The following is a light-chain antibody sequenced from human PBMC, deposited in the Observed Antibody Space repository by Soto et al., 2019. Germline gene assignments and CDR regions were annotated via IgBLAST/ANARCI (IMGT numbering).Light chain of an antibody. CDR1: ALAKQY. CDR2: KDS. J-gene: IGLJ1*01. CDR3: QSADISGTYPSL. V-gene: IGLV3-25*03. Sequence: SYELTQPPSVSVSPGQTARITCSGDALAKQYAYWYQQKPGQAPALVIYKDSERPSGIPERFSGSTSGTTVTLTISGVQAEDEADYYCQSADISGTYPSLFGTGTKLTVL.